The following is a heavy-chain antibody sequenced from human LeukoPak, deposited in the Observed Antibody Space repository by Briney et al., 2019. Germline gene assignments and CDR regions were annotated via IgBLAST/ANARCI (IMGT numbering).Heavy chain of an antibody. J-gene: IGHJ4*02. Sequence: PSETLSLTCTVSGGSISSYYWSWIRLPPGKGLEWIGYIYYSGSTNYNPSLKSRVTISVDTSKNQFSLKLSSVTAADTAVYYCARDLDSSSWYNFDYWGQGTLVTVSS. CDR2: IYYSGST. CDR1: GGSISSYY. CDR3: ARDLDSSSWYNFDY. V-gene: IGHV4-59*01. D-gene: IGHD6-13*01.